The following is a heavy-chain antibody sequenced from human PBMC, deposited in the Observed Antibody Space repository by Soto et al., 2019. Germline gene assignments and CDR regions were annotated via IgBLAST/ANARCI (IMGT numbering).Heavy chain of an antibody. CDR1: GGSISSSSYY. J-gene: IGHJ5*02. D-gene: IGHD6-13*01. CDR2: IYYSGST. V-gene: IGHV4-39*01. Sequence: SETLSLTCTVSGGSISSSSYYWGWIRQPPGKGLEGIGSIYYSGSTYYNPSLKSRVTISVDTSKNQFSLQLSSVTAADTAVSYCARHQSHRSSYVDPWGQGTLVTVSS. CDR3: ARHQSHRSSYVDP.